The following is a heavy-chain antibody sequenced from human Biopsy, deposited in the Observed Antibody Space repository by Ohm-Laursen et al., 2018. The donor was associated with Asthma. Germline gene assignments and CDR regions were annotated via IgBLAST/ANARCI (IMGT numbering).Heavy chain of an antibody. D-gene: IGHD3-10*01. CDR3: ARAVNYSHYYGIDV. Sequence: ASVKVSCKTSGYTFNSAGITWVRQAPGRGLEWMGWISVYNGNTKVAQKLQDRVTMITDTSTSTAYMELRSLRSDDTAVYFCARAVNYSHYYGIDVWGQGTTVTVS. CDR1: GYTFNSAG. CDR2: ISVYNGNT. V-gene: IGHV1-18*01. J-gene: IGHJ6*02.